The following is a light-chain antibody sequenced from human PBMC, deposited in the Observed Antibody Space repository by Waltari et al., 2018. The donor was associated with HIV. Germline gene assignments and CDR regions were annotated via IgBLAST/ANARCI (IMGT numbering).Light chain of an antibody. CDR1: QSIGSS. Sequence: EIVLTQSPAFQSVTPKEKVTITCRASQSIGSSLHWYQQNPDQSPKLLIQYASQSLSGVPSRFSGSGSGTDFTLTINSLEAEDAATYYCHHSSSLPWTFGQGTKVEIK. CDR2: YAS. V-gene: IGKV6-21*01. CDR3: HHSSSLPWT. J-gene: IGKJ1*01.